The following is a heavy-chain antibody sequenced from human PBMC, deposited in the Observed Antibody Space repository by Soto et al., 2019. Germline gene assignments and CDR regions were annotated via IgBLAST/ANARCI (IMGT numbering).Heavy chain of an antibody. CDR3: ARVRRDRRITIFGVVHNNWFDP. CDR1: GGSFSGYY. J-gene: IGHJ5*02. Sequence: NPSETLSLTCAVYGGSFSGYYWSWIRQPPGKGLEWIGEINHSGSTNYNPSLKSRVTISVDTSKNQFSLKLSSVTAADTAVYYCARVRRDRRITIFGVVHNNWFDPWGQGTLVTVSS. D-gene: IGHD3-3*01. CDR2: INHSGST. V-gene: IGHV4-34*01.